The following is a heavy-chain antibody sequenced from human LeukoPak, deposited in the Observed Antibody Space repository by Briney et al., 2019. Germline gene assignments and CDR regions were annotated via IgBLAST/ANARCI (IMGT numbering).Heavy chain of an antibody. V-gene: IGHV3-30-3*01. D-gene: IGHD3-22*01. Sequence: PGGSLRLSCAASGFTFSSYAMHWVRQAPGKGLEWVAVISYDGSNKYYADSVKGRFTFSRDNSKNTLYLQMNSLRAEDTAVYYCAGNTYYYDSSGLNWGQGTLVTVSS. CDR3: AGNTYYYDSSGLN. J-gene: IGHJ4*02. CDR1: GFTFSSYA. CDR2: ISYDGSNK.